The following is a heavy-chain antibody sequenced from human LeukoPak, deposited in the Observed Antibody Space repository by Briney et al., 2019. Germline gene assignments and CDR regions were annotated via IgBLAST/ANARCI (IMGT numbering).Heavy chain of an antibody. V-gene: IGHV1-18*01. Sequence: ASVKVSCKASGYTSTSYGISWVRQAPGQGLEWMGWISAYNGNTNSAQRFQGRVTMTTDTATTTASMDLGILRSDATAVYYCAREETGEGRRGAFAIWGQGTMITVSS. J-gene: IGHJ3*02. CDR1: GYTSTSYG. CDR2: ISAYNGNT. CDR3: AREETGEGRRGAFAI. D-gene: IGHD1-14*01.